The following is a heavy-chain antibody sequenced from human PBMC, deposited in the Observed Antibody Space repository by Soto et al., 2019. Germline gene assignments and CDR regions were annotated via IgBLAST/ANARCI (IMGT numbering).Heavy chain of an antibody. CDR2: INPSGGST. CDR1: GYTFTSYY. Sequence: QVQLVQSGAEVKKPGASVKVSCKASGYTFTSYYMHWVRQAPGQGLEWMVIINPSGGSTSYAQKFQGRVTMTRDTSTSTVYMELSSLRSEDTAVYYCARDLDVVVPAAIGASYYYGMDVWGQGTTVTVSS. D-gene: IGHD2-2*02. V-gene: IGHV1-46*01. J-gene: IGHJ6*02. CDR3: ARDLDVVVPAAIGASYYYGMDV.